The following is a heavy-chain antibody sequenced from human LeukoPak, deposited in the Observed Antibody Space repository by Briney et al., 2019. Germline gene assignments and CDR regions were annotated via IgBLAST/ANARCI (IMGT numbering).Heavy chain of an antibody. CDR3: AKDSYSGSKTWDY. V-gene: IGHV3-9*01. D-gene: IGHD1-26*01. Sequence: QPGRSLRLSCAASGFTFDDYAMHWVPQAPGKGLEWASGISWNSGSIGYADSVKGRFTISKDNAKNTLYLQMNSLRAEDTAVYYCAKDSYSGSKTWDYGGQGTLVTVSS. J-gene: IGHJ4*02. CDR1: GFTFDDYA. CDR2: ISWNSGSI.